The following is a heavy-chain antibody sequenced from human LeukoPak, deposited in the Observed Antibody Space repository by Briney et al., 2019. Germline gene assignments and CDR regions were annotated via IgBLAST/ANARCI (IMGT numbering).Heavy chain of an antibody. D-gene: IGHD2-15*01. CDR1: GFTFSSYA. CDR2: ISGSGGST. CDR3: AREIPGRIAADC. J-gene: IGHJ4*02. Sequence: GGSLRLSCAASGFTFSSYAMSWVRQAPGKGLEWVSAISGSGGSTCYADSVKGRFTISRDNSKNTLYLQMNRLRGEDTAIYFCAREIPGRIAADCWGQGTLVTVSS. V-gene: IGHV3-23*01.